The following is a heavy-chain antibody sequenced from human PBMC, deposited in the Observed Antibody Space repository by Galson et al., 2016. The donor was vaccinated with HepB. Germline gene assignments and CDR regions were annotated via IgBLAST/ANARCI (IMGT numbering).Heavy chain of an antibody. Sequence: SVKVSCKASEGTFNKYAFNWVRQAPGQGLEWMGGVTPIFDATDYAQKFQDRPTITADKITSTAYMELSSLRSEDTAIYYCARMFVQSAIGFDQWGQGTLVTVSS. CDR3: ARMFVQSAIGFDQ. V-gene: IGHV1-69*06. J-gene: IGHJ4*02. CDR1: EGTFNKYA. D-gene: IGHD3-10*02. CDR2: VTPIFDAT.